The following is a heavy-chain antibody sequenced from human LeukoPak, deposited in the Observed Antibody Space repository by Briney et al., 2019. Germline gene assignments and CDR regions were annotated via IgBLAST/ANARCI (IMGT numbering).Heavy chain of an antibody. CDR2: ISGSGGST. CDR1: GFTFSSYA. CDR3: AKSLGVVRGVYL. V-gene: IGHV3-23*01. Sequence: GSLRLSCAASGFTFSSYAMSWVRQAPGKGLEWVSAISGSGGSTYYADSVKGRFTISRDNSKNTLYLQMNSLRAEDTAVYYCAKSLGVVRGVYLWGQGTLVTVSS. D-gene: IGHD3-10*01. J-gene: IGHJ4*02.